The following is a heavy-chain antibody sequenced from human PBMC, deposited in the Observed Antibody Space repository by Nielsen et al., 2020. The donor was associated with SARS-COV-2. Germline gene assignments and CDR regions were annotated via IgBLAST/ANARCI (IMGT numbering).Heavy chain of an antibody. D-gene: IGHD6-13*01. J-gene: IGHJ5*02. V-gene: IGHV3-23*01. CDR1: GFTFSSYA. Sequence: GGSLRLSCAASGFTFSSYAMSWVRQAPGKGLEWVSAISGGGGSTYYAVSVKGRFTISRDNSKKTLYLQMNSLRAEDTAVYYCARPLRGAAAGIGWFDPWGQGTLVTVSS. CDR2: ISGGGGST. CDR3: ARPLRGAAAGIGWFDP.